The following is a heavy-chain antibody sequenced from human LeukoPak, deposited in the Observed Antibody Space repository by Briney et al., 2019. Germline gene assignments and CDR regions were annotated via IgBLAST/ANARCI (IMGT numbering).Heavy chain of an antibody. CDR2: ITSSNSHI. Sequence: TGGSLRLSCAASGFTFSSYSMNWVRQAPGKGLEWVSFITSSNSHIYYADSVKGRFTTFRDNARNSLYLQMNSLRAEDTAVYYCARDYFGSGSYPNAFDIWGQGTMVTVSS. CDR1: GFTFSSYS. J-gene: IGHJ3*02. V-gene: IGHV3-21*01. D-gene: IGHD3-10*01. CDR3: ARDYFGSGSYPNAFDI.